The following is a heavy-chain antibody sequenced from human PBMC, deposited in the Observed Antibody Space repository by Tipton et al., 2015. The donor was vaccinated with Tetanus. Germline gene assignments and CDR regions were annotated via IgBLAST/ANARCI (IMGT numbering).Heavy chain of an antibody. CDR3: AREPAATGTSLFDY. D-gene: IGHD6-13*01. J-gene: IGHJ4*02. CDR2: ISHNGST. Sequence: TLSLTCAVSGGSISSNYWWSWVRQSPGTGLEWIGEISHNGSTNYNPSLKSRVTISVDKSKNQFSLRLGSVTAADTAIYYCAREPAATGTSLFDYWGQGALVTVSS. V-gene: IGHV4-4*02. CDR1: GGSISSNYW.